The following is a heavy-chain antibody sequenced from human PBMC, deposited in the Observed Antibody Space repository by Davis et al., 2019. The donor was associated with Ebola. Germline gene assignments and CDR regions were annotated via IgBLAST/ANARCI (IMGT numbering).Heavy chain of an antibody. CDR2: ISSDSDYI. D-gene: IGHD1-26*01. J-gene: IGHJ4*02. CDR3: ARVRSGSLDY. CDR1: GFTFSTYS. V-gene: IGHV3-21*01. Sequence: GGSLRLSCAASGFTFSTYSMSWVRQAPGKGLEWVSSISSDSDYIYYADSVKGRFTISRDNAKNSLHLQMNSLRDEDTAIYYCARVRSGSLDYWGQGTLVTVSS.